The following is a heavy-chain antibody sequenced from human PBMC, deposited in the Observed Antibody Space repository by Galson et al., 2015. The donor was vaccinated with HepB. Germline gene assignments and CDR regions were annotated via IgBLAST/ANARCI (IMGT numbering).Heavy chain of an antibody. Sequence: SLRLSCAASGFTFSRYAMTWVRQAPGKGLEWVSGISGSGHVTYYADSMKGRFTISRDNSNNTVSLQMSSLRAEDTAIYYCAKKTYISGLFGPFDFWGQGTLVTVSS. D-gene: IGHD6-19*01. CDR2: ISGSGHVT. CDR1: GFTFSRYA. V-gene: IGHV3-23*01. CDR3: AKKTYISGLFGPFDF. J-gene: IGHJ4*02.